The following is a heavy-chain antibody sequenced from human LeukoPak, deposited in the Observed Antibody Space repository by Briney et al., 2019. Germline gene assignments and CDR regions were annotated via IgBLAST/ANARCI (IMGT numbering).Heavy chain of an antibody. CDR3: ARDMWCSSTSCYTFTHPENWFDP. J-gene: IGHJ5*02. Sequence: GGSLRLSCAASGFTFSSYWMSWVRQALGKGLEWVANIKQDGSEKYYVDSVKGRFTISRDNAKNSLYLQMNSLRAEDTAVYYCARDMWCSSTSCYTFTHPENWFDPWGQGTLVTVSS. CDR2: IKQDGSEK. CDR1: GFTFSSYW. D-gene: IGHD2-2*02. V-gene: IGHV3-7*01.